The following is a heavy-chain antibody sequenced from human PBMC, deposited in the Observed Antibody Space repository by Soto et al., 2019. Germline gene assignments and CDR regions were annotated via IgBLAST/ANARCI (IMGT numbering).Heavy chain of an antibody. D-gene: IGHD4-17*01. Sequence: PSETMSLTCTVSGGSISSSRCHWGWIRQPPGKGLEWIASIKYSGTTFYNPSLKSRVTLSVDTSKNQFALKLSSVTAAETAVYYCASREPETTVVTSDYWGQGTLVTVSS. CDR3: ASREPETTVVTSDY. CDR1: GGSISSSRCH. V-gene: IGHV4-39*01. J-gene: IGHJ4*02. CDR2: IKYSGTT.